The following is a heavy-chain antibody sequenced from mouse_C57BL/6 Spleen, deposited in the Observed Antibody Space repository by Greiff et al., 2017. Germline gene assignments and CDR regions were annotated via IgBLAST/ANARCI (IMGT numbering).Heavy chain of an antibody. D-gene: IGHD1-1*01. CDR3: ARHGRGYYYGSSYEAMDY. Sequence: QVQLQQSGAELVKPGASVKLSCKASGYTFTEYTIHWVKQRSGQGLEWIGWFYPGSGSITYNEKFKDKATLTADKSSITVYMELRRLTSEDSAVDFCARHGRGYYYGSSYEAMDYWGQGTSVTVSS. CDR2: FYPGSGSI. CDR1: GYTFTEYT. J-gene: IGHJ4*01. V-gene: IGHV1-62-2*01.